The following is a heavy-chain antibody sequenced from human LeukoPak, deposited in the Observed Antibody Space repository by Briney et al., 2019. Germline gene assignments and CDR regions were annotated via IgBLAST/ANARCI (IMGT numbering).Heavy chain of an antibody. CDR2: IWYDGSNK. Sequence: GGSLRLSCAASGFTFGSYGMHWVRQAPGKGLEWVAVIWYDGSNKYYADSVKGRFTISRDNSKNTLYLQMNSLRAEDTAVYYCARDSYYDSSGYGYYFDYWGQGTLVTVSS. D-gene: IGHD3-22*01. V-gene: IGHV3-33*01. CDR1: GFTFGSYG. CDR3: ARDSYYDSSGYGYYFDY. J-gene: IGHJ4*02.